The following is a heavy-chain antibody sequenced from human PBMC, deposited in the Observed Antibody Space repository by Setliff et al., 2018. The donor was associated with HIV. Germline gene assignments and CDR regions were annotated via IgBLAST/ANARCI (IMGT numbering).Heavy chain of an antibody. CDR3: AREGRGDWSYYFDY. D-gene: IGHD2-21*02. CDR2: FYYSGST. Sequence: PSETLSLTCTVSGGSFSSHYWSWIRQPPGKGLEWIGSFYYSGSTNNNPSLKSRVTISVDTSKNHFSLKLSSVTAAETAVYYCAREGRGDWSYYFDYWGQGTLVTVSS. V-gene: IGHV4-59*11. CDR1: GGSFSSHY. J-gene: IGHJ4*02.